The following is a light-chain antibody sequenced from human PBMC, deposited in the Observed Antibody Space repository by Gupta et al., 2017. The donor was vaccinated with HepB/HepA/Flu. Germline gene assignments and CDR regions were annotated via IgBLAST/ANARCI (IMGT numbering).Light chain of an antibody. CDR2: KDN. CDR3: QSADSSGTYVV. Sequence: SYELTQPPSVSVSPGQTARITCSGDALPNQYGYWYQQKPGQAPVVVIYKDNQRPSRIPERFSGSSSGTTVTLTISGVQAEDEADYYCQSADSSGTYVVFGGGTKLTVL. CDR1: ALPNQY. V-gene: IGLV3-25*03. J-gene: IGLJ2*01.